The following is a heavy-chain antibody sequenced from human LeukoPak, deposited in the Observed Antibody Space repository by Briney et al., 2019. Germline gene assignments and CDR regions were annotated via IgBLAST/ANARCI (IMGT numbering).Heavy chain of an antibody. CDR1: GGSISSSSYY. CDR2: IYYSGST. CDR3: ASRERITMIVVVMDFDY. J-gene: IGHJ4*02. V-gene: IGHV4-39*01. Sequence: SETLSLTCTVSGGSISSSSYYWGWIRQPPGKGLEWIGSIYYSGSTYYNPSLKSRVAISVDKSKNQFSLKLSSVPAADTAVYYCASRERITMIVVVMDFDYWGQGTLVTVSS. D-gene: IGHD3-22*01.